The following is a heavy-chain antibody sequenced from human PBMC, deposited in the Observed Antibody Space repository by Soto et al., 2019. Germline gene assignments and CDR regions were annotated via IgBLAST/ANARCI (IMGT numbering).Heavy chain of an antibody. CDR3: ARGVLGRARYYDFWSGYYTFDY. D-gene: IGHD3-3*01. Sequence: SETLSLTCAVYGGSFSGYYWSWIRQPPGKGLEWIGEINHSGSTNYNPSLKSRVTISVDTSKNQFSLKLSSVTAADTAVYYCARGVLGRARYYDFWSGYYTFDYWGQGTLVTVSS. CDR1: GGSFSGYY. V-gene: IGHV4-34*01. CDR2: INHSGST. J-gene: IGHJ4*02.